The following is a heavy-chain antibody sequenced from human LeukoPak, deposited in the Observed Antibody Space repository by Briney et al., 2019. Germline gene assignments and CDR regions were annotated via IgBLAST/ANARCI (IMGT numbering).Heavy chain of an antibody. V-gene: IGHV3-30*02. J-gene: IGHJ4*02. Sequence: GGSLRLSCAASGFTFSSYGMHWVRQAPGKGLEWVAFIRYDGSNKYYADSVKGRFTISRDNSKNTLYLQMNSLRAEDTAVYYCAKDLVLGSEKIWFGELSGYWGQGTLVTVSS. CDR2: IRYDGSNK. CDR3: AKDLVLGSEKIWFGELSGY. D-gene: IGHD3-10*01. CDR1: GFTFSSYG.